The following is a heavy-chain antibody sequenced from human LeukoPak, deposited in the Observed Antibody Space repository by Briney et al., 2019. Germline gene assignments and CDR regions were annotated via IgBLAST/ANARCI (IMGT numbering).Heavy chain of an antibody. J-gene: IGHJ5*02. CDR1: GGSISSYY. D-gene: IGHD3-16*01. Sequence: SETLSLTCTVSGGSISSYYWSWIRQPPGKGLEWIGHIYTSGSTNYNPSLKSRVTISVDTSKNQFSLNLSSMTAADTALYYSARAMITRVSGARLASWFDPWGQGTLVTVSS. CDR3: ARAMITRVSGARLASWFDP. CDR2: IYTSGST. V-gene: IGHV4-4*07.